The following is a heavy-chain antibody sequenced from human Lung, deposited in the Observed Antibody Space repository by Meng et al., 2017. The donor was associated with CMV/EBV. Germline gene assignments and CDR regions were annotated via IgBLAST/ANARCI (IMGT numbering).Heavy chain of an antibody. J-gene: IGHJ6*02. CDR2: IYYSGST. Sequence: LXCTVSGGSISSSSYYWGWIRQPPGKGLEWIGSIYYSGSTYYNPSLKSRVTISVDTSKNQFSLKLSSVTAADTAVYYCARHYVHYTIFGVVNYYYYGMDVXGQGXTVTVSS. CDR1: GGSISSSSYY. D-gene: IGHD3-3*01. CDR3: ARHYVHYTIFGVVNYYYYGMDV. V-gene: IGHV4-39*01.